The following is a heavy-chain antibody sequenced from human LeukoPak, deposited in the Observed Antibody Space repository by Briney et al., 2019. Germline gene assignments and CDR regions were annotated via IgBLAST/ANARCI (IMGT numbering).Heavy chain of an antibody. CDR2: IGGGGYTT. D-gene: IGHD4-23*01. J-gene: IGHJ4*02. V-gene: IGHV3-23*01. CDR1: GLNFGKYG. Sequence: GRSLRLSCVASGLNFGKYGMNWVRQAPAKGLEWVSSIGGGGYTTSYADSVKGRFAISRDNSKNTMYRLMNSLRADDTGVYYCVKDYGDNPFDYWGEGTLVTVSS. CDR3: VKDYGDNPFDY.